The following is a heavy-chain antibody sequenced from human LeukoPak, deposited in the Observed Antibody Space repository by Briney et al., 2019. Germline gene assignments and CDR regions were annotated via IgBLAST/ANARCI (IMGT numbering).Heavy chain of an antibody. CDR3: SGGNAYGYHGMDV. J-gene: IGHJ6*02. V-gene: IGHV3-30*04. D-gene: IGHD3-10*01. CDR1: GFTFSSYA. Sequence: GGSLRLSCAASGFTFSSYAMHWVRQAPGKGLEWVAVISYDGSNKYYADSVKGRFTISRDNSKNTLYLQMNSLRAEDTAVYPCSGGNAYGYHGMDVWGQGTTVTVSS. CDR2: ISYDGSNK.